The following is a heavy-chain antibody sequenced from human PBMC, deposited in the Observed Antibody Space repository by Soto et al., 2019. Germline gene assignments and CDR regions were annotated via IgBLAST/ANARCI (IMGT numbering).Heavy chain of an antibody. D-gene: IGHD3-10*01. Sequence: QVQLVESGGGVVQPGRSLRLSCAASGFTFSSYGMHWVRQAPDKGLEWVAVISYDGSNKYYADSVKGRFTISRDNSKNTLYLQMNSLRAEDTAVYYCAKDRDYYGSGSDYWGQGTLVTVSS. V-gene: IGHV3-30*18. CDR1: GFTFSSYG. J-gene: IGHJ4*02. CDR3: AKDRDYYGSGSDY. CDR2: ISYDGSNK.